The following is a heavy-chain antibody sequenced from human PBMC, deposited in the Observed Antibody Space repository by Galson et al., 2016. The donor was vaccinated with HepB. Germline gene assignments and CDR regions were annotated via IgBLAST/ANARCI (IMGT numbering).Heavy chain of an antibody. Sequence: SLRLSCAVSGFTFSSHAMHWVRQAPGKGLEWVAVITYDGSNTYYADAVKGRFTISRDNSKNTLYLQMNSLRAEDTAVYYCARVRTPNYYGSGNYYYYYAMDVWGQGTTVTVSS. CDR1: GFTFSSHA. CDR3: ARVRTPNYYGSGNYYYYYAMDV. V-gene: IGHV3-30-3*01. J-gene: IGHJ6*02. CDR2: ITYDGSNT. D-gene: IGHD3-10*01.